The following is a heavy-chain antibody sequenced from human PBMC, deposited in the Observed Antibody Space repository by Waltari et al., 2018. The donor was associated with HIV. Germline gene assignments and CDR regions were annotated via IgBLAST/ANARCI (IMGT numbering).Heavy chain of an antibody. V-gene: IGHV3-15*01. CDR1: GFTFSNAW. CDR2: IKSKTDGGTT. D-gene: IGHD1-26*01. J-gene: IGHJ4*02. Sequence: EVQLVESGGGLVKPGGSLRLSCAASGFTFSNAWMSWVRQAPGKGLEWFGRIKSKTDGGTTDYAAPVKGRFTISRDDSKNTLYLQMNSLKTEDTAVYYCTTNRYSGSHNLDYWGQGTLVTVSS. CDR3: TTNRYSGSHNLDY.